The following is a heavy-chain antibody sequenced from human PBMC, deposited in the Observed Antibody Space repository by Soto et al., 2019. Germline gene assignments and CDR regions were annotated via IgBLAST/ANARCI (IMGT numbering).Heavy chain of an antibody. Sequence: QVPLVESGGGVVQPGRSLRLSCAASGFTFSSYGMHWVRQAPGKGLEWVAVISYDGSNKYYADSVKGRFTISRDNSKNTLYLQMTSLRAEDTAVYYCARSPYSVSYLAYFDYWGQGTLVTVSS. CDR3: ARSPYSVSYLAYFDY. J-gene: IGHJ4*02. CDR1: GFTFSSYG. D-gene: IGHD1-26*01. CDR2: ISYDGSNK. V-gene: IGHV3-30*03.